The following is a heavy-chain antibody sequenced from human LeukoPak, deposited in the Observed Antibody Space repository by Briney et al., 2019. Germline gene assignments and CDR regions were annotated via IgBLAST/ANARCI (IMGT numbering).Heavy chain of an antibody. Sequence: ASVKVSCKASGYTFTSYYMHWVRQAPGQGLEWMGIINPSGGSTSYAQKFQGRVTMTRDTSTSTVYMELSSLRSEDTAVYYCARELSFGAGGPLFFDYWGQGTLVTVSS. J-gene: IGHJ4*02. D-gene: IGHD2-15*01. CDR2: INPSGGST. CDR1: GYTFTSYY. V-gene: IGHV1-46*01. CDR3: ARELSFGAGGPLFFDY.